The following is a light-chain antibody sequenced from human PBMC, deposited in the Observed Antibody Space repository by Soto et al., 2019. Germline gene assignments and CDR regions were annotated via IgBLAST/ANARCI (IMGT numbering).Light chain of an antibody. CDR2: GAS. V-gene: IGKV3-20*01. J-gene: IGKJ1*01. CDR3: QQYGSSRT. Sequence: VRTQAPGTLSLSPGEAGTLSCRASQSVSSSYLAWYQQKPGQAPRLLIYGASSRATGIPDRFSGSGSGTDFTLTISRLETEDFAVYYCQQYGSSRTFGQGTKVDIK. CDR1: QSVSSSY.